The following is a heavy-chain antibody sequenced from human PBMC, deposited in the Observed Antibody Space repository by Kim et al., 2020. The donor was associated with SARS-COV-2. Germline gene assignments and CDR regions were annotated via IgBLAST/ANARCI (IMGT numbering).Heavy chain of an antibody. CDR3: ARDKGKGYSSGWRYYYYG. CDR2: ISYDGSNK. V-gene: IGHV3-33*05. CDR1: GFTFSSYG. Sequence: GGSLRLSCAASGFTFSSYGMHWVRQAPGKGLEWVAVISYDGSNKNYADSVKGRFTISRDNSKNTLYLQMNSLRAEDTAVYYCARDKGKGYSSGWRYYYYG. D-gene: IGHD6-19*01. J-gene: IGHJ6*01.